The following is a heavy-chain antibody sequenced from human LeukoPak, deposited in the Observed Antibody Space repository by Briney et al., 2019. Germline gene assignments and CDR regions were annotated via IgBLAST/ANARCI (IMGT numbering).Heavy chain of an antibody. D-gene: IGHD6-13*01. J-gene: IGHJ6*02. V-gene: IGHV1-24*01. CDR3: ARRGTTAARDSVDSDYYYYGMDV. CDR2: FDPEDGET. CDR1: GYTLTELS. Sequence: GASVKVSCKVSGYTLTELSMHWVRQAPGKGLEWMGGFDPEDGETIYAQKFQGRVTITADKSTSTAYMELSSLRSEDTAVYYCARRGTTAARDSVDSDYYYYGMDVWGQGTTVTVSS.